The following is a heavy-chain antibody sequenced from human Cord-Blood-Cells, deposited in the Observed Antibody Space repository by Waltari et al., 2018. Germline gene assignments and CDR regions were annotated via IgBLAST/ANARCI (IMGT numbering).Heavy chain of an antibody. J-gene: IGHJ1*01. CDR2: ISSSSSYI. CDR3: ASSQYYDFWSGYYTSPKYFQH. V-gene: IGHV3-21*01. Sequence: EAQLVESGGGLVKPGGSLRLSCAASGFTFSSSSMNWVLQAPGKGLEWVSSISSSSSYIYYADSVKGRFTISRDNAKNSLYLQMNSLRAEDTAVYYCASSQYYDFWSGYYTSPKYFQHWGQGTLVTVSS. D-gene: IGHD3-3*01. CDR1: GFTFSSSS.